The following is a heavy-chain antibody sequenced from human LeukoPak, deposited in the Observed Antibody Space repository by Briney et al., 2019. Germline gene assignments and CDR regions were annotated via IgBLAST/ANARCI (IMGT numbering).Heavy chain of an antibody. D-gene: IGHD3-22*01. Sequence: GGSLRLSCAASGFTFSSYGMHWVRQAPGKGLEWVAFIRYDGSNKYYADSVKGRFTISRDNSKNTLYLQMNSLRAEDTAVYYWGVVFKAYYWAQGTRVTVSS. CDR3: GVVFKAYY. J-gene: IGHJ4*02. CDR2: IRYDGSNK. V-gene: IGHV3-30*02. CDR1: GFTFSSYG.